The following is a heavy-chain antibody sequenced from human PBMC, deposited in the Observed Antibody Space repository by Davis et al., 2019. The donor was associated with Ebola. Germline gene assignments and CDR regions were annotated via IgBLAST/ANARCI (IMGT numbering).Heavy chain of an antibody. CDR3: ARDPFHGMDV. V-gene: IGHV4-34*01. J-gene: IGHJ6*02. CDR1: VGSFSGYY. Sequence: SETLSLTCAVYVGSFSGYYWTYIRQPPGKGLEWIGEINHSGSTNYNPSLKSRVTISVDTSKNQFSLKLSSVTAADTAVYYCARDPFHGMDVWGQGTTVTVSS. CDR2: INHSGST.